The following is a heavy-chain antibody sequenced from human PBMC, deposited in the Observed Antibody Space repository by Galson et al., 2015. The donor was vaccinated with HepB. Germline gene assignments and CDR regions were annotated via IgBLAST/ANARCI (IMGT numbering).Heavy chain of an antibody. CDR3: ARDWSGGYSYGGGAFDI. CDR2: IKQDGSEK. J-gene: IGHJ3*02. V-gene: IGHV3-7*03. Sequence: SLRLSCAASGFTFSSYWMSWVRQAPGKGLEWVANIKQDGSEKYYVDSVKGRFTISRDNAKNSLYLQMNSLRAEDTAVYYCARDWSGGYSYGGGAFDIWGQGTMVTVSS. CDR1: GFTFSSYW. D-gene: IGHD5-18*01.